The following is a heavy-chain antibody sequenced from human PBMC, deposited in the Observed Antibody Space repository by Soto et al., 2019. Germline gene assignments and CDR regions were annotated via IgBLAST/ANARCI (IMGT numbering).Heavy chain of an antibody. CDR3: VVHYYDSSGSRMGPAFDI. CDR2: IYHGGST. Sequence: SETLSLTCAVSGYSISSGYYWGWLRQPPGKGLEWIGSIYHGGSTYYNPSLNSRVTLSIDMTNNHVSLILNSVTAADTAVYYWVVHYYDSSGSRMGPAFDIWGQGTMVTVSS. V-gene: IGHV4-38-2*01. J-gene: IGHJ3*02. CDR1: GYSISSGYY. D-gene: IGHD3-22*01.